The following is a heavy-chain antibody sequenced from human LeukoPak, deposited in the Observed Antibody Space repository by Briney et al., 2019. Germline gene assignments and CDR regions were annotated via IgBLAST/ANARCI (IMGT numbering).Heavy chain of an antibody. Sequence: SQTLSLTRTVSGGSISSGGYYWSWVRQHPGKGLEWIGYIYYSGSTYYNPSLKSRVTISVDTSKNQFSLRLSSVTAADTAVYYCAREVFGSSWFDYWGQGTLVTVSS. V-gene: IGHV4-31*03. D-gene: IGHD6-13*01. CDR1: GGSISSGGYY. CDR3: AREVFGSSWFDY. CDR2: IYYSGST. J-gene: IGHJ4*02.